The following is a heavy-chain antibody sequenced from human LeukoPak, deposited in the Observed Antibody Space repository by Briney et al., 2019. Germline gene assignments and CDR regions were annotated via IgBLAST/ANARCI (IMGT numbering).Heavy chain of an antibody. CDR1: GGSISSSSYS. CDR2: VSHSGSI. CDR3: WAIVTTIKLDF. D-gene: IGHD5-12*01. Sequence: SETLSLTCTVSGGSISSSSYSWGWIRQPPGKGLEWVGSVSHSGSINYDPSLKNRVTISVDTSKNQFSLKLSSVTAADTAVYYCWAIVTTIKLDFWGQGTLVTVSS. J-gene: IGHJ4*02. V-gene: IGHV4-39*01.